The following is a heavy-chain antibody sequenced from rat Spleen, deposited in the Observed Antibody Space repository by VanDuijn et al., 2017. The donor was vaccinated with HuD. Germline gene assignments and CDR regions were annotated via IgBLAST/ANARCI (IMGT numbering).Heavy chain of an antibody. CDR2: IIYDASRI. V-gene: IGHV5-29*01. D-gene: IGHD2-1*01. CDR1: GFTFRNYG. CDR3: SRVDTYGYVLDA. J-gene: IGHJ4*01. Sequence: EVQLVESGGGLVQPGRSLKLSCAASGFTFRNYGMAWVRQSPQKGLEWVAMIIYDASRIYYRDSVKGRFTISRDIAKSTLYLQMNSLRSEDTATYYCSRVDTYGYVLDAWGQGASVTVSS.